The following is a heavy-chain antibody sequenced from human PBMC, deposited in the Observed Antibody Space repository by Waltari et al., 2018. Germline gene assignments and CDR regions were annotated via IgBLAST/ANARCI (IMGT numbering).Heavy chain of an antibody. D-gene: IGHD6-25*01. CDR3: ARRLPLYDMDV. J-gene: IGHJ6*02. CDR2: IGSRVNII. Sequence: EVQLVESGGALVQPGGSLRLSCEASGFTFSSYEMNWVRQAPGKGLEWVSNIGSRVNIIYYADSVEGRFTISRDNAKNTVYLQMNSLRADDTAVYYCARRLPLYDMDVWGQGTTVTVSS. CDR1: GFTFSSYE. V-gene: IGHV3-48*03.